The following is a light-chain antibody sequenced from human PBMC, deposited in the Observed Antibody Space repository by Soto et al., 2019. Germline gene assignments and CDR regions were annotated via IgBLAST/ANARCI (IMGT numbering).Light chain of an antibody. CDR2: SNS. V-gene: IGLV1-44*01. CDR3: ATWDDSLSGPV. CDR1: GSNIGSTT. Sequence: QSVLTQPPSASGAPGQGVPPFCFGTGSNIGSTTVNWNQQVPGTAPKLFILSNSQRPSGVPDRFSGSRSGTSASLAISGLQSDDEADYYCATWDDSLSGPVFGGGTKVTVL. J-gene: IGLJ2*01.